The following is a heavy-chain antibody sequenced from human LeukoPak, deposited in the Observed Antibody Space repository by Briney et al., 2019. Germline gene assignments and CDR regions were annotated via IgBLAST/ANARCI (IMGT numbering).Heavy chain of an antibody. D-gene: IGHD1-26*01. Sequence: SETLSLTCTVSGGSISSGGYYWSWIRQHPGKGLEWIGYIYYSGSTYYNPSLKSRVTVSVDTSKNQFSLKLSSVTAADTAVYYCATSSGSYKQDAFDIWGQGTMVTVSS. CDR1: GGSISSGGYY. CDR3: ATSSGSYKQDAFDI. J-gene: IGHJ3*02. V-gene: IGHV4-31*03. CDR2: IYYSGST.